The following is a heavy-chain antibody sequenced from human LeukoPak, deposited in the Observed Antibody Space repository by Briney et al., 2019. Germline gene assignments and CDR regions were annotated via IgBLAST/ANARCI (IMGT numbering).Heavy chain of an antibody. V-gene: IGHV1-3*01. J-gene: IGHJ6*02. CDR2: INAGNGNT. Sequence: ASVKVSCTASGYTFTSYAMHWVRQAPGQRLEWMGWINAGNGNTKYSQKFQGRVTITRDTSASTAYMELSSLRSEDTAVYYCAGDDDAALSYYYYYGMDVWGQGTTVTVSS. D-gene: IGHD3-16*01. CDR1: GYTFTSYA. CDR3: AGDDDAALSYYYYYGMDV.